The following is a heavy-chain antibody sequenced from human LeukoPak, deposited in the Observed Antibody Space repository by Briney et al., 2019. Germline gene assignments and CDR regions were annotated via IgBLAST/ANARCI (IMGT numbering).Heavy chain of an antibody. J-gene: IGHJ3*02. V-gene: IGHV3-48*03. CDR2: ISSSGFTI. D-gene: IGHD2-21*02. CDR1: EFTFSSYE. CDR3: AGAYCGGDCYSGVAFDI. Sequence: PGGSLRLSCAASEFTFSSYEMNWVRQAPGKGLEWVSYISSSGFTIYYADAEKGRFTISRDNAKNSLCLQMNSLRAEDTAVYYCAGAYCGGDCYSGVAFDIWGQGTMVTVSS.